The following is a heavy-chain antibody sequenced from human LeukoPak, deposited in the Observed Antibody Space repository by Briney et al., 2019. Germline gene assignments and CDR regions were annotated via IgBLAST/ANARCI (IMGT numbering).Heavy chain of an antibody. CDR3: ARDGAGTTVTSYFDY. Sequence: PGGSLRLSCAASGFTFSSYWMHWVRQAPGKGLVWVSRINSDGSSTSYADSVKGRFTISRDNAKNTLYLQMNSLRAEDTAVYYCARDGAGTTVTSYFDYWGQGTLVTVSS. D-gene: IGHD4-17*01. J-gene: IGHJ4*02. CDR2: INSDGSST. CDR1: GFTFSSYW. V-gene: IGHV3-74*01.